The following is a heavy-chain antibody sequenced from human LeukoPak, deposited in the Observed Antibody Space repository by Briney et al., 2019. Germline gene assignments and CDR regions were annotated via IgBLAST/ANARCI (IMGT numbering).Heavy chain of an antibody. J-gene: IGHJ3*02. V-gene: IGHV3-21*01. CDR3: ARFETSPGGVPFDI. Sequence: GGSLRLSCLASGFSFGTYAMNWVRQAPGKGLEWISSITSSGSVTYYIDSVKGRFTISRDNTKNSLYLQMNSLRAEDTAVYYCARFETSPGGVPFDIWGQGTMVTVSS. D-gene: IGHD3-16*01. CDR2: ITSSGSVT. CDR1: GFSFGTYA.